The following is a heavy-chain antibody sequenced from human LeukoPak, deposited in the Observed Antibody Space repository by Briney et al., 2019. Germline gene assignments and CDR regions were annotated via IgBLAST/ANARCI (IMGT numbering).Heavy chain of an antibody. J-gene: IGHJ6*02. V-gene: IGHV5-51*01. CDR3: ARGYCSGGSCSRYYYYYGMDV. CDR2: IYPGDSDT. CDR1: GYRFTSYW. Sequence: GESLQISCQGSGYRFTSYWIGWARQLPGKGLEWMGIIYPGDSDTRYSPSFQGQVTISADKSISTAYLQWSSLKASDTAMYYCARGYCSGGSCSRYYYYYGMDVWGQGTTVTVSS. D-gene: IGHD2-15*01.